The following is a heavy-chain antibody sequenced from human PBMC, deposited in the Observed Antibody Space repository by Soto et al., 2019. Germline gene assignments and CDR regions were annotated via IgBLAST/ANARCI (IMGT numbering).Heavy chain of an antibody. CDR1: TFDLSHYA. Sequence: QLVQSVGGVVQPGGSLRLTCAASTFDLSHYAIHWVRQAPGKGLEWVALLSFDGSEIFFIDSVKGRFTISRDSSNNRVLLQMTSLRGDDTAVYFCARQHTMTVPARRRDFGSTRQTEHTPDYGMAVWGQGATVSVSS. CDR2: LSFDGSEI. CDR3: ARQHTMTVPARRRDFGSTRQTEHTPDYGMAV. D-gene: IGHD3-22*01. J-gene: IGHJ6*02. V-gene: IGHV3-30*04.